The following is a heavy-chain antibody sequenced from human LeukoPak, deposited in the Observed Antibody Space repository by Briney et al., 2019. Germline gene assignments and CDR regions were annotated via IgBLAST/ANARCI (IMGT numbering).Heavy chain of an antibody. Sequence: SETLSLTCTVSGGSISTYYWTWIRQPPGKGLEWIGYIYYSGSTNYNPSLKSRVTISVDTSKNQFSLKLSSVTAADTAVYYCARGGYGDYPSWFDPWGQGTLVTVSS. CDR2: IYYSGST. V-gene: IGHV4-59*01. D-gene: IGHD4-17*01. CDR1: GGSISTYY. CDR3: ARGGYGDYPSWFDP. J-gene: IGHJ5*02.